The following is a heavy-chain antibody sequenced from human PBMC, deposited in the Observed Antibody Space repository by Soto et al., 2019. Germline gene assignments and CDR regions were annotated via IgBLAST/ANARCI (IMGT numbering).Heavy chain of an antibody. CDR3: ARGYCSGGTCYSLVYFDC. J-gene: IGHJ4*02. CDR2: ISATGGST. D-gene: IGHD2-15*01. Sequence: EVQLLESGGGMVQPGGSLRLSCAASAFTFSDYAMSWVRQAPGMGLEWVSAISATGGSTNYADSVKGRFTISRDSSKNTLYLQMNSLRAEDTAVYYCARGYCSGGTCYSLVYFDCWGQGTLVTVSS. CDR1: AFTFSDYA. V-gene: IGHV3-23*01.